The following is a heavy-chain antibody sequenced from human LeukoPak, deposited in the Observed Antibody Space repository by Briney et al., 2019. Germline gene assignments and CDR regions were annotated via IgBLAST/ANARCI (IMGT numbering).Heavy chain of an antibody. V-gene: IGHV4-39*01. D-gene: IGHD6-13*01. Sequence: PSETLSLTCTVSGGSISSSSHYWGWIRQPPGKGLEWIGSVYYSASTYYNPSLKSRVTISVDTSKNQFSLKLSSVTAADTAVYYCARQHPYGSSWYLFDYWGQGTLVTVSS. CDR2: VYYSAST. CDR1: GGSISSSSHY. J-gene: IGHJ4*02. CDR3: ARQHPYGSSWYLFDY.